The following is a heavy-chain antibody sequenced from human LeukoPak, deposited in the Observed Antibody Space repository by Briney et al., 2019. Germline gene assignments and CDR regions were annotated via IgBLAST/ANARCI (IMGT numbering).Heavy chain of an antibody. Sequence: GGSLRLSCAASGFTFDDYAMHWVRQAPGKGLQWVAVITWDGSSIKYADSVKGRFTISRDNSKNTLYLQMNSLRAEDTAVYYCAKCSTRYYYYMDVWGKGTTVTISS. CDR2: ITWDGSSI. D-gene: IGHD3-10*02. CDR3: AKCSTRYYYYMDV. J-gene: IGHJ6*03. CDR1: GFTFDDYA. V-gene: IGHV3-23*03.